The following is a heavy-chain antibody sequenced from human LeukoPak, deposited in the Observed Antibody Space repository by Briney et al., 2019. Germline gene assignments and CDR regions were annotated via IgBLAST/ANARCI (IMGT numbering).Heavy chain of an antibody. J-gene: IGHJ4*02. Sequence: GGSLRLSCAASGFTFSSYAMSSVREAPARGREWVSSLRGNGDTFYADSVKGRFTLSRDESRNTVYLQLNNLGVEDTAVYYCAKASWVSNADVVLWGRGTMVTVSS. CDR3: AKASWVSNADVVL. CDR1: GFTFSSYA. CDR2: LRGNGDT. V-gene: IGHV3-23*01. D-gene: IGHD2-15*01.